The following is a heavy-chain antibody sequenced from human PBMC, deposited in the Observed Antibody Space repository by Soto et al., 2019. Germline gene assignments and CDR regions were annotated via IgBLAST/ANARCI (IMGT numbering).Heavy chain of an antibody. CDR1: GCTFSSYA. Sequence: ASVKVSCKASGCTFSSYAISWVRQAPGQGLEWMGGIIPIFGTANYAQKFQGRVTITADKSTSTAYMELSSLRSEDTAVYYCARDHYGGSRGFDPWGQGTLVTVSS. CDR2: IIPIFGTA. V-gene: IGHV1-69*06. J-gene: IGHJ5*02. D-gene: IGHD4-17*01. CDR3: ARDHYGGSRGFDP.